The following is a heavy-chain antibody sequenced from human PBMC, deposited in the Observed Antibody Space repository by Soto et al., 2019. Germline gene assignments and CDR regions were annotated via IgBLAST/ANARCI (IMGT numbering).Heavy chain of an antibody. CDR2: IYYSGST. CDR1: GGSISSSSYY. J-gene: IGHJ4*02. Sequence: QLQLQESGPGLVKPSETLSLTCTVSGGSISSSSYYWGWIRQPPGKGLEWIGSIYYSGSTYYNPSLKSRVTISVDTSKNQFSLKLSSVTAADTAVYYCARQGAEGWLQFDYWGQGTLVTVSS. D-gene: IGHD5-12*01. CDR3: ARQGAEGWLQFDY. V-gene: IGHV4-39*01.